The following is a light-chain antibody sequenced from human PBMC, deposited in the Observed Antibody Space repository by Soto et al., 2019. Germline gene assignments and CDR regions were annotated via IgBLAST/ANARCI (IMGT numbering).Light chain of an antibody. J-gene: IGKJ4*01. CDR2: LGS. CDR3: MQALQTSPT. V-gene: IGKV2-28*01. Sequence: EIVLTQSPLSLPVNPGEPASISCRSSQSLLYSNGYNYLVWYLQRPGQSPQLLIYLGSNRASGVPDRFSGSGSGTDFTLNISRVEAEDVGVYYCMQALQTSPTFGGGTKVEIK. CDR1: QSLLYSNGYNY.